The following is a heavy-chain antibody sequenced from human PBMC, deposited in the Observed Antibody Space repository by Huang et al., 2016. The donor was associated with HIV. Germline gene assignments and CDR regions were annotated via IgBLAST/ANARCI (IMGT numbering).Heavy chain of an antibody. J-gene: IGHJ6*03. Sequence: QVQLVQSGAEVRKPGASVKVSCKASGYTFTHYVIHWVRQAPGQKLEWMGWINAGSGKIKYSQKFQGRVTLTRDTTASTAYMELSSLVSEDTAVYYCARDLRLYYMDVWGKGTTITVSS. CDR2: INAGSGKI. CDR3: ARDLRLYYMDV. V-gene: IGHV1-3*01. CDR1: GYTFTHYV.